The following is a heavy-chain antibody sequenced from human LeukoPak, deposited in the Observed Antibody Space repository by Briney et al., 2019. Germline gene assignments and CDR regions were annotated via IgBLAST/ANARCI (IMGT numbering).Heavy chain of an antibody. Sequence: WIRQPPGKGLEWIGYIYYSGSTYYNPSLRSRVTISVDTSKNQFSLKLSSVTAADTAVYYCASNSYDSSVFDYWGQGTLVTVSS. J-gene: IGHJ4*02. CDR2: IYYSGST. V-gene: IGHV4-30-4*01. D-gene: IGHD5-12*01. CDR3: ASNSYDSSVFDY.